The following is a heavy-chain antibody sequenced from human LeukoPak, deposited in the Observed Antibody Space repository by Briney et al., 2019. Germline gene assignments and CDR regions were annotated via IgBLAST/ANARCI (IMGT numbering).Heavy chain of an antibody. V-gene: IGHV3-30-3*01. CDR1: GFTFSSYA. CDR3: ARDVSGKGAAAGGDAFDI. Sequence: GGSLRLSCAASGFTFSSYAMHWVRQAPGKGLEWVAVISYDGSNKYYADSVKGRFTISRDNSKNTLYLQMNSLRAEDTAVYYCARDVSGKGAAAGGDAFDIWGQGTMVTVSS. J-gene: IGHJ3*02. CDR2: ISYDGSNK. D-gene: IGHD6-13*01.